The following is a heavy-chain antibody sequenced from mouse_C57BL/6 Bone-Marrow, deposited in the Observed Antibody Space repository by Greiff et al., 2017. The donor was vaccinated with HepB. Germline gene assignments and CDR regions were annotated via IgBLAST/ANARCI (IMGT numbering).Heavy chain of an antibody. D-gene: IGHD1-1*01. J-gene: IGHJ4*01. V-gene: IGHV1-18*01. Sequence: VQLQHSGPELVKPGASVKIPCKASGYTFTDYNMDWVKQSHGKSLEWIGDINPNNGGTIYNQKFKGKATLTVDKSSSTAYMELRSLTSEDTAVYYCARPSTVVGDYAMDYWGQGTSVTVSS. CDR1: GYTFTDYN. CDR2: INPNNGGT. CDR3: ARPSTVVGDYAMDY.